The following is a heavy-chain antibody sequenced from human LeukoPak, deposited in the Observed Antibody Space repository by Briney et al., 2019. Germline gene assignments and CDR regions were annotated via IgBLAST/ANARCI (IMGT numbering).Heavy chain of an antibody. D-gene: IGHD2-15*01. Sequence: GGSLRLSCAASGFTLSSYAMSWVRQAPGKGLEWVAFIRSDGSNKYYADSVKGRFTISRDNAKNSLFLQMNSLRAEDTAVYYCARVLRYCSGGNCYSGGLGYMDVWGKGTTVTISS. CDR1: GFTLSSYA. J-gene: IGHJ6*03. V-gene: IGHV3-30*02. CDR3: ARVLRYCSGGNCYSGGLGYMDV. CDR2: IRSDGSNK.